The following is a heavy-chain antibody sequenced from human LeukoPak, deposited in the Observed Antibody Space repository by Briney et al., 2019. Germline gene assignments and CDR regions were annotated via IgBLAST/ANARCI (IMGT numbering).Heavy chain of an antibody. Sequence: PAGGSLRLSCAASGFTFSSYGMSWVRQAPGKGLEWVSAISGSGGSTYYADSVKGRFTISRDNAKNSLFLQMNSLRAEDTAVYYCARVLRYCSGGNCYSGGLGYMDVWGKGTTVTISS. CDR1: GFTFSSYG. V-gene: IGHV3-23*01. CDR3: ARVLRYCSGGNCYSGGLGYMDV. J-gene: IGHJ6*03. D-gene: IGHD2-15*01. CDR2: ISGSGGST.